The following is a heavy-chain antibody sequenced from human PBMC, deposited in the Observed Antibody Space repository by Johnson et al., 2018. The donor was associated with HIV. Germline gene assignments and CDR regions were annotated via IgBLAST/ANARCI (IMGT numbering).Heavy chain of an antibody. J-gene: IGHJ3*02. D-gene: IGHD3/OR15-3a*01. CDR3: ARDGLAANAFDT. CDR2: ISGPGVIT. CDR1: GLTFSTYA. V-gene: IGHV3-23*04. Sequence: VQLVESGGGLVQTGGSLRLSCAASGLTFSTYAMNWVRQAPGKGLEWVSVISGPGVITHYADSVKGRFTISRDNAMNTLFLQMNSLRAEDTAVYYCARDGLAANAFDTWGQVTMVTVSS.